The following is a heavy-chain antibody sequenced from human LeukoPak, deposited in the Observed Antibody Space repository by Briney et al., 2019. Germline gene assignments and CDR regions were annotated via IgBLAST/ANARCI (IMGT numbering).Heavy chain of an antibody. V-gene: IGHV1-8*03. CDR2: MNPNSGNT. J-gene: IGHJ4*02. CDR3: AAGGYNWNHDY. Sequence: ASVKVSCKASGYTFTSYGISWVRQAPGQGLEWMGWMNPNSGNTGYAQKFQGRVTITRNTSISTAYMELSSLRSEDTAVYYCAAGGYNWNHDYWGQGTLVTVSS. D-gene: IGHD1-20*01. CDR1: GYTFTSYG.